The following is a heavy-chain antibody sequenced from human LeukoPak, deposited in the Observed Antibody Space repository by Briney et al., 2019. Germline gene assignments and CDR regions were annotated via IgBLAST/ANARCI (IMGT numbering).Heavy chain of an antibody. D-gene: IGHD6-19*01. V-gene: IGHV1-8*01. Sequence: ASVKVSCKASGYTFTSYDINWVRQATGQGLEWRGWMNPNSGNTGYAQKFQGRVTMTRNTSISTAYMELSSLRSEDTAVYYCASFDIAVAGTLDYWGQGTLVTVSS. CDR3: ASFDIAVAGTLDY. CDR2: MNPNSGNT. CDR1: GYTFTSYD. J-gene: IGHJ4*02.